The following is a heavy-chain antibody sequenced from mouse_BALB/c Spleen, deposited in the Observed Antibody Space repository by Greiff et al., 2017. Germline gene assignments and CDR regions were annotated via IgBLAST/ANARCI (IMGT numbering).Heavy chain of an antibody. CDR1: GYTFTSYW. CDR3: ASYGNYGVLYAMDY. Sequence: VQLQQSGAELAKPGASVKMSCKASGYTFTSYWMHWVKQRPGPGLEWIGYINPSTGYTEYNQKFKDKATLTADKSSSTAYMQLSSLTSEDSAVYYCASYGNYGVLYAMDYGGQGTSVTVTS. D-gene: IGHD2-1*01. V-gene: IGHV1-7*01. J-gene: IGHJ4*01. CDR2: INPSTGYT.